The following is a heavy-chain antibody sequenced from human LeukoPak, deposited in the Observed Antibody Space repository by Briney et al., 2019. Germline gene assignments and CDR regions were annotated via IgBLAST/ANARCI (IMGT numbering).Heavy chain of an antibody. J-gene: IGHJ4*02. V-gene: IGHV3-9*01. Sequence: GGSLRLSCTVSGFIFEDYAMHWVRQVPGKGLEWVSSITSNSGYVAYADSVKGRFSISRDNAKNTLYLQMNSLRAEDTAVYYCARVLWNGDYPRFDYWGQGTLVTVSS. CDR3: ARVLWNGDYPRFDY. CDR2: ITSNSGYV. D-gene: IGHD4-17*01. CDR1: GFIFEDYA.